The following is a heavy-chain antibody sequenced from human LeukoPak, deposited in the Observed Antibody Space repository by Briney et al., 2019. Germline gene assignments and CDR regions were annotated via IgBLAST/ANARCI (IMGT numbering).Heavy chain of an antibody. CDR2: IRHDEANS. V-gene: IGHV3-30*02. Sequence: GGSLRLSCAVSGFNLNSYAMHWVRQAPGKGREWVAVIRHDEANSFYADSVQGRFTISRDTSKKLLYLQMNSLRVEDTAVYYCAKEYTPSSPLGELDSWGQGTLVTVSS. J-gene: IGHJ4*02. CDR3: AKEYTPSSPLGELDS. CDR1: GFNLNSYA. D-gene: IGHD6-6*01.